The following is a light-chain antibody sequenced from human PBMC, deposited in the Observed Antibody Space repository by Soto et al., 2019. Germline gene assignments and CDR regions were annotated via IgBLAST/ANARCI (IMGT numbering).Light chain of an antibody. CDR1: QSVSSY. CDR3: QHRMNWPLT. CDR2: DAY. J-gene: IGKJ5*01. V-gene: IGKV3-11*01. Sequence: EIVLTQSSGTLSLSPGERAPLSCLASQSVSSYLLWYQQKPGQAHRLLIYDAYNRASGTTARSSGSGSETDFTITISSLEPEDFAVYYCQHRMNWPLTFGQGTRLEIK.